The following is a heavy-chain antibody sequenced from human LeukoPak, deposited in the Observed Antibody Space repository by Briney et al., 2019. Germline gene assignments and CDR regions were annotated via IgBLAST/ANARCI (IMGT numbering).Heavy chain of an antibody. Sequence: PSETLSLTCTVSGGSISSGGYYWSWIRQPPGKGLEWIGEINHSGSTNYNPSLKSRVTISVDTSKNQFSLKLSSVTAADTAVYYCARGHPLANWADYWGQGTLVTVSS. D-gene: IGHD7-27*01. V-gene: IGHV4-39*07. J-gene: IGHJ4*02. CDR1: GGSISSGGYY. CDR2: INHSGST. CDR3: ARGHPLANWADY.